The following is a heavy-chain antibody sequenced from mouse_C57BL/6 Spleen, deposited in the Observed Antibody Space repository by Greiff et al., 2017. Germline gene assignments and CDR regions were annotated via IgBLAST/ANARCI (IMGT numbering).Heavy chain of an antibody. CDR1: GYTFTSYW. CDR2: IDPSDSET. CDR3: ARKGELYAMDY. Sequence: VQLQQSGAELVKPGASVKLSCKASGYTFTSYWMHWVKQRPIQGLEWIGNIDPSDSETHYNQKFKDKATLTVDKSSSTAYMQLSSLTSEDSAVYYWARKGELYAMDYWGQGTSVTVSS. V-gene: IGHV1-52*01. J-gene: IGHJ4*01.